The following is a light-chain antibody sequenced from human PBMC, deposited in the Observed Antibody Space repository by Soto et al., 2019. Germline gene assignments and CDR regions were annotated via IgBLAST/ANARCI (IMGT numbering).Light chain of an antibody. V-gene: IGLV2-14*01. J-gene: IGLJ1*01. CDR2: EVS. Sequence: QSALTQPASVSGSPGQSITISCTGTSSDVGGYNYVSWYQQHPGKAPKLMIYEVSNRPSGVSNRFSGSKSGSTASLTISGLQAEDEADYYCSSHTSSSTPVVFGPGTKLTVL. CDR1: SSDVGGYNY. CDR3: SSHTSSSTPVV.